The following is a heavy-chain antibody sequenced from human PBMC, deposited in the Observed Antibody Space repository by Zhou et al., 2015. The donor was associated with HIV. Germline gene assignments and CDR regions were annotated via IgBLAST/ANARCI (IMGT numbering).Heavy chain of an antibody. D-gene: IGHD2-21*01. Sequence: QVQLVQSGAEMKHPGASIMLSCKTSGYTFTDYYLHWVRQAPGQGLEWMGWINPNTGVTKSAQKFQGRVSVTRDSSISTLYMELSSLRSDDTAVYYCARAINSAIYSYFDYWGQGALVTVSS. CDR1: GYTFTDYY. V-gene: IGHV1-2*02. CDR2: INPNTGVT. CDR3: ARAINSAIYSYFDY. J-gene: IGHJ4*02.